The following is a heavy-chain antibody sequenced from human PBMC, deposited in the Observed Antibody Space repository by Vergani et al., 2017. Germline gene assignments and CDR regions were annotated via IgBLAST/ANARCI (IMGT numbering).Heavy chain of an antibody. D-gene: IGHD2-2*01. CDR3: ANHRRDLRRTGLGVPAAIGGYYYYYGMDV. CDR2: IKSKTDGGTT. CDR1: GFTFSNAW. Sequence: EVQLVESGGGLVKPGGSLRLSCAASGFTFSNAWMSWVRQAPGKGLEWVGRIKSKTDGGTTDYAAPVKGRFTISRDDSKNTLDLQMNSLRAEDTAVYYCANHRRDLRRTGLGVPAAIGGYYYYYGMDVWGQGTTVTVSS. V-gene: IGHV3-15*01. J-gene: IGHJ6*02.